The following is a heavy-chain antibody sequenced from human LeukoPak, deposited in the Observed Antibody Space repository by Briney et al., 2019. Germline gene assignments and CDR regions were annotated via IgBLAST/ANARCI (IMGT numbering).Heavy chain of an antibody. V-gene: IGHV3-7*01. D-gene: IGHD5-24*01. Sequence: PGGSLRLSCAASGFTFSSYWMSWVRQAPGKGLEWVANIKQDGSEKYYVDSVKGRFTISRDNAKNSLYLQMNSLRAEDTAVYYCARDWGSMATISLWYYYGMDVWGQGTTVTVSS. CDR1: GFTFSSYW. CDR2: IKQDGSEK. CDR3: ARDWGSMATISLWYYYGMDV. J-gene: IGHJ6*02.